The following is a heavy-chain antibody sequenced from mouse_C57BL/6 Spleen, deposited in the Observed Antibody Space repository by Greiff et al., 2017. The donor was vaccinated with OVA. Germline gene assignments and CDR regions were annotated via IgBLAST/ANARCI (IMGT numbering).Heavy chain of an antibody. CDR3: ARETTVVDYAMDY. Sequence: VQLQQSGAELAKPGASVKLSCKASGYTFTSYWMHWVKQRPGQGLEWIGYINPSSGYTKYNQKFKDKATLTADKSSSTAYMQLSSLTYEDSAVYYCARETTVVDYAMDYWGQGTSVTGSS. CDR2: INPSSGYT. CDR1: GYTFTSYW. D-gene: IGHD1-1*01. V-gene: IGHV1-7*01. J-gene: IGHJ4*01.